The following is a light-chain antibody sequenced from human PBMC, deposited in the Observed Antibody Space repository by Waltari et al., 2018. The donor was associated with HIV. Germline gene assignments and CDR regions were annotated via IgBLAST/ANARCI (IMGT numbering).Light chain of an antibody. CDR1: SSNIGSNY. J-gene: IGLJ1*01. CDR3: AAWDDSLSVVYV. V-gene: IGLV1-47*01. CDR2: VNN. Sequence: QSVLTQPPSASGTPGQRVTISCSGSSSNIGSNYVYWYQQLPGTAPKLLIDVNNQRPSGVPDRFSGSKSGTSASLAISGLRSEDEADYYCAAWDDSLSVVYVFGTGTKVTVL.